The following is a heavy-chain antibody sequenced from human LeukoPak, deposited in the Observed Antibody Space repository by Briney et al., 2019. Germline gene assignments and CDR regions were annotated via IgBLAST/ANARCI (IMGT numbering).Heavy chain of an antibody. CDR3: ARDRPNTAMVPVTPFDY. CDR2: ISSSSGTI. D-gene: IGHD5-18*01. V-gene: IGHV3-48*02. J-gene: IGHJ4*02. CDR1: GFTFSSYS. Sequence: GGSLRLSCAASGFTFSSYSMSWVRQAPGKGLEWISHISSSSGTIYYADSVKGRFTISRDNAKNSLYLQMNSLRDEDTAVYYCARDRPNTAMVPVTPFDYWGQGTLVTASA.